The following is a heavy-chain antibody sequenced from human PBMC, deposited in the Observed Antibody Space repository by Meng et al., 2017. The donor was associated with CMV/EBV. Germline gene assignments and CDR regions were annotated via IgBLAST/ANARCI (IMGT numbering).Heavy chain of an antibody. Sequence: SGYPFTGYYRHWVRQAPGQGLEWMGWINPNSGGTNYAQKFQGRVTMTRDTSISTAYMELSRLRSDDTAVYYCARAHYDSSGYYDFDYWGQGTLVTVSS. CDR3: ARAHYDSSGYYDFDY. CDR2: INPNSGGT. J-gene: IGHJ4*02. D-gene: IGHD3-22*01. CDR1: GYPFTGYY. V-gene: IGHV1-2*02.